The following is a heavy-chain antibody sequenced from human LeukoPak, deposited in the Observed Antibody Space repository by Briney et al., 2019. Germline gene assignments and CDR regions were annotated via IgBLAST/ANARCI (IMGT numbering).Heavy chain of an antibody. Sequence: SETLSPTCTVSGGSVSSYYWSWIRQPPGKGLEWIGYIYYSGSTNYNPSFKSRVTISVDTSKNQFSLKLSSVTAADTAVYYCARGVAVAGTDTDDYYYGMDVWGQGTTVTVSS. D-gene: IGHD6-19*01. J-gene: IGHJ6*02. CDR2: IYYSGST. CDR3: ARGVAVAGTDTDDYYYGMDV. V-gene: IGHV4-59*02. CDR1: GGSVSSYY.